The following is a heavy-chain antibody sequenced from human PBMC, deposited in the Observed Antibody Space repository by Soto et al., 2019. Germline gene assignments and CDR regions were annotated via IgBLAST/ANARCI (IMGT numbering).Heavy chain of an antibody. CDR1: GGSFSGYY. CDR2: INHSGST. V-gene: IGHV4-34*01. Sequence: QVQLQQWGAGLLKPSETLSLTCAVYGGSFSGYYWSWIRQPPVKGLEWIGEINHSGSTNYNPSLKSRVTISVDTSKNQFSLKLSSVTAADTAVYYCARGRYDYIWGSYRPFDYWGQGTLVTVSS. CDR3: ARGRYDYIWGSYRPFDY. D-gene: IGHD3-16*02. J-gene: IGHJ4*02.